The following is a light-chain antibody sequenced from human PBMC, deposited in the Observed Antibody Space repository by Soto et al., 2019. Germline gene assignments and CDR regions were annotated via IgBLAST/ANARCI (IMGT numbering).Light chain of an antibody. CDR1: QSVSNSY. V-gene: IGKV3-20*01. CDR2: GAT. Sequence: ELVLTQSPGTLSFSPGERATLSCRASQSVSNSYLAWYQHKPGQAPRLLIYGATSRATGIPDRFSGSGSGTDFTLTISRLEPEDFAVYYCQQYGSSPPITFGQGTRLEIK. J-gene: IGKJ5*01. CDR3: QQYGSSPPIT.